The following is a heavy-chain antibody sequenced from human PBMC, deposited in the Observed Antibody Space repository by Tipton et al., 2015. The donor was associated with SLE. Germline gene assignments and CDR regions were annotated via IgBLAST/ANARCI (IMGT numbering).Heavy chain of an antibody. V-gene: IGHV3-48*03. Sequence: GSLRLSCAASGFTFSSYEMNWVRQAPGKGLEWVSYISSSGSTIYYADSVKGRFTISRDNAKKSLYLQMNSLRAEDTAVYYCAREGVATPDYWGQGPLVTVSS. J-gene: IGHJ4*02. D-gene: IGHD4-23*01. CDR2: ISSSGSTI. CDR3: AREGVATPDY. CDR1: GFTFSSYE.